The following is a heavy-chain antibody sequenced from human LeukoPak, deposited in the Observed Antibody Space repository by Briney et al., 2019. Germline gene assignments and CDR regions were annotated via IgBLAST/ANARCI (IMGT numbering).Heavy chain of an antibody. CDR1: GFTLSNFA. Sequence: PGGSLRLSCEGSGFTLSNFAMHWVRQAPGKGLEWVAVFTSVANDKYYADSVKGRFTISRDNSKNTLYLQMNSLRAEDTAVYYCARDKEWLAFDYWGQGTLVTVSS. V-gene: IGHV3-30*14. D-gene: IGHD6-19*01. CDR2: FTSVANDK. J-gene: IGHJ4*02. CDR3: ARDKEWLAFDY.